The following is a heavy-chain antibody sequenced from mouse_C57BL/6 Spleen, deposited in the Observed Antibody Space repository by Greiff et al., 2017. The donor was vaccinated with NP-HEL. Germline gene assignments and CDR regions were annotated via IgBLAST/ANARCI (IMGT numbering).Heavy chain of an antibody. V-gene: IGHV1-26*01. CDR1: GYTFTDYY. J-gene: IGHJ2*01. CDR2: INPNNGGT. D-gene: IGHD1-1*01. CDR3: ARSGYYGSSSFLDY. Sequence: LMEPGASVKISCKASGYTFTDYYMNWVKQSHGKSLEWIGDINPNNGGTSYNQKFKGKATLTVDKSSSTAYMELRSLTSEDSAVYYCARSGYYGSSSFLDYWGQGTTLTVSS.